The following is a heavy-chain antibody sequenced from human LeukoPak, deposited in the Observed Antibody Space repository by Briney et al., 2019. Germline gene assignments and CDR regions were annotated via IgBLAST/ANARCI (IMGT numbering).Heavy chain of an antibody. Sequence: SETLSLTCAVYGGSFSGHYWSWIRQPPGKGLEWIGEINHSGSTNYNPSFKSRVTISVDTSKNQFSLKLSSVTAADTAVYYCARGTITMVRGVIGWFDYWGQGTLVTVSS. D-gene: IGHD3-10*01. CDR3: ARGTITMVRGVIGWFDY. J-gene: IGHJ4*02. CDR2: INHSGST. CDR1: GGSFSGHY. V-gene: IGHV4-34*01.